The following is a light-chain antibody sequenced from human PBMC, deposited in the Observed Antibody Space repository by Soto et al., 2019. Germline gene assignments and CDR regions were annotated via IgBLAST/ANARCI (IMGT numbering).Light chain of an antibody. Sequence: EIVLTQSPGTLSLSPGERATLSCRASQTVRTNYLAWFQHKPGQAPRLLIYGAASRATGIPDRFSGSGSGTDFTLTINRLAPEDSAMYFCQQDSDSPLTFGGRTMVEIK. CDR3: QQDSDSPLT. V-gene: IGKV3-20*01. CDR2: GAA. CDR1: QTVRTNY. J-gene: IGKJ4*01.